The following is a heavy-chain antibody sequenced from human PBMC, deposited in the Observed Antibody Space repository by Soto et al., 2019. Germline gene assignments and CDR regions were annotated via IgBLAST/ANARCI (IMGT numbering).Heavy chain of an antibody. D-gene: IGHD5-18*01. CDR2: IYYSGST. CDR3: ARDLGYSYGDQSFDY. CDR1: GGSVSRGDYY. J-gene: IGHJ4*02. V-gene: IGHV4-30-4*01. Sequence: PSWTMSLTCTLSGGSVSRGDYYWCLNRQPPGKGLEWIGYIYYSGSTYYNPSLKSRVTISVDTSKNQFSLKLSSVTAADTAVYYCARDLGYSYGDQSFDYWGQGTLVTVSS.